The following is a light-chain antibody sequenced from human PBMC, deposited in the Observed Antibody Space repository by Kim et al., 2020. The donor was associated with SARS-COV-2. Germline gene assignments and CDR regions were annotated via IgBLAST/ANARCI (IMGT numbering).Light chain of an antibody. J-gene: IGKJ2*01. CDR2: TAS. Sequence: DIQMTQSPSSLSASMGDRVTITCQASQDIDNHLNWYQQKPGKAPKLLIYTASNLETGVPSRFSGGGSGTDFTLTITNLQSADIGTYYCQHYGSMFTFGPGTKLEI. V-gene: IGKV1-33*01. CDR3: QHYGSMFT. CDR1: QDIDNH.